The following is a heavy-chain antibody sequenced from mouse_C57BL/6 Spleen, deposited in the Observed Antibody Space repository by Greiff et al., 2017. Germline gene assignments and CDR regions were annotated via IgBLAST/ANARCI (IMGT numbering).Heavy chain of an antibody. J-gene: IGHJ3*01. Sequence: EVKLQESGPGLVKPSQSLSLTCSVTGYSITSGYYWNWIRQFPGNKLEWMGYISYDGSNNYNPYLKNRISITRDTSKNQFFLKLNSVTTEDTATYYCASYDGSLFAYWGQGTLVTVSA. V-gene: IGHV3-6*01. CDR1: GYSITSGYY. CDR3: ASYDGSLFAY. D-gene: IGHD2-3*01. CDR2: ISYDGSN.